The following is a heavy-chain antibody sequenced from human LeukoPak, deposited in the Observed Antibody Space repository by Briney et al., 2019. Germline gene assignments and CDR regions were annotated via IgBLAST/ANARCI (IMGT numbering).Heavy chain of an antibody. J-gene: IGHJ4*02. CDR1: GFTFSSYS. Sequence: GGSLRLSCAASGFTFSSYSMNWVRQAPGKGLVWVSYISSSRSTIYYADSVKGRFTISRDNAKNTLYLQMNSLRDEDTAVYYCARERYSYGSPLFDYWGQGTLVTVSS. CDR3: ARERYSYGSPLFDY. V-gene: IGHV3-48*02. D-gene: IGHD5-18*01. CDR2: ISSSRSTI.